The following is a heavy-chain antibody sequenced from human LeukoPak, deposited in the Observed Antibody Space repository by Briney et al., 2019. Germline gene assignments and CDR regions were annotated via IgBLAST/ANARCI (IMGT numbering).Heavy chain of an antibody. V-gene: IGHV3-74*01. J-gene: IGHJ4*02. CDR2: ISTCGSTT. CDR1: GFTFSTYR. CDR3: VRDGSGTTPFDY. Sequence: GGSLTLSCAASGFTFSTYRMHWVRQAPGEGLVWVSLISTCGSTTIYADSVKGRFTISRDNAKNTMYLQMNSLRAEDTAVYYCVRDGSGTTPFDYWGQGTLVTVSS. D-gene: IGHD1-1*01.